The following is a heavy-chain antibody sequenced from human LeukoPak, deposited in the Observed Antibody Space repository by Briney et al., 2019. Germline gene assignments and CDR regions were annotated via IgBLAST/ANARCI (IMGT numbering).Heavy chain of an antibody. CDR1: GFTFSSYG. V-gene: IGHV3-30*18. D-gene: IGHD6-13*01. CDR2: ISYDGSNK. J-gene: IGHJ4*02. CDR3: AKVGGGIAAAVDY. Sequence: GGSLRLSCAASGFTFSSYGMHWVRQAPGKGLEWVAVISYDGSNKYYADSVKGRFTISRDNSKNTLYLQRNSLRAEDTAVYYCAKVGGGIAAAVDYWGQGTLVTVSS.